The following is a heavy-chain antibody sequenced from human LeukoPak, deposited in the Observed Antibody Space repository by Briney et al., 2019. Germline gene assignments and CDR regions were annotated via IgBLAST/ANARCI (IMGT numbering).Heavy chain of an antibody. CDR3: AGDYYGSGSYGDY. CDR1: GGSLSGYY. Sequence: PSETLSLTCAVYGGSLSGYYWSWIRQPPGKGLEWIGEINHSGSTNYNPSLKSRVTMSVDTSKNQFSLKLSSVTAADTAVYYCAGDYYGSGSYGDYWGQGTLVTVSS. D-gene: IGHD3-10*01. V-gene: IGHV4-34*01. J-gene: IGHJ4*02. CDR2: INHSGST.